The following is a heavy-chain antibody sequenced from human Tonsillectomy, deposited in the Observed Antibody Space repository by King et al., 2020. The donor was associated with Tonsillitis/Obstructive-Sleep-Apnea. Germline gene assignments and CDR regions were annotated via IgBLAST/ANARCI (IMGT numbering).Heavy chain of an antibody. CDR3: ATHAKGWVGPFDY. Sequence: VQLVESGGGLVQPGGSLRLSCAASGFTVSSNYMSWVRQAPGKGLEWVSVIYGGGTTYYADSVKGRFTISRDNSKNTLYLQMNSLRAEDTAVYYCATHAKGWVGPFDYWGQGTLVTVSS. CDR2: IYGGGTT. CDR1: GFTVSSNY. D-gene: IGHD1-26*01. J-gene: IGHJ4*02. V-gene: IGHV3-66*01.